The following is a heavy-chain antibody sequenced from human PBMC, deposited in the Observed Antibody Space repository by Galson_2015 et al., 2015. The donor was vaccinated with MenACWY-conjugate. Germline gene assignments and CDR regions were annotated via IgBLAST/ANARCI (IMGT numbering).Heavy chain of an antibody. Sequence: SLRLSCAASGFTFSSYSMNWVRQAPGKGLEWVSYISSSSSTIYYADSVKGRFTISRDNSKNTLYLQMHSLRAEDTAVYYCAKAGIAAATLYYIDYWGQGTLVTVSS. D-gene: IGHD6-13*01. J-gene: IGHJ4*02. CDR3: AKAGIAAATLYYIDY. CDR1: GFTFSSYS. V-gene: IGHV3-48*01. CDR2: ISSSSSTI.